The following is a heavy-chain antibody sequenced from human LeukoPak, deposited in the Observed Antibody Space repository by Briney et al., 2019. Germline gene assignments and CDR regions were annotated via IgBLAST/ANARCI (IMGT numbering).Heavy chain of an antibody. D-gene: IGHD3-9*01. CDR3: AKAPVLRYFVDATPSGLFDY. CDR2: ISSSSSYT. J-gene: IGHJ4*02. V-gene: IGHV3-11*05. Sequence: GGSLRLSCAASGFTFSDYYMSWIRQAPGKGLEWVSYISSSSSYTNYADSVKGRFTISRDNAKNSLYLQMNSLRAEDTAVYYCAKAPVLRYFVDATPSGLFDYWGQGTLVTVSS. CDR1: GFTFSDYY.